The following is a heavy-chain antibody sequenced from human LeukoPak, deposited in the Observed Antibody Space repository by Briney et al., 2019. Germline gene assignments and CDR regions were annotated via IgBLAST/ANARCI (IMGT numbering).Heavy chain of an antibody. D-gene: IGHD6-19*01. CDR3: ARDGGSSGWYHFDY. J-gene: IGHJ4*02. V-gene: IGHV3-21*01. CDR2: ISSGSSYI. CDR1: GFTFSNYS. Sequence: PGGSLRLSCAASGFTFSNYSMNWVRQAPGKGLEWVSSISSGSSYIYYADSVKGRFTISRDNAKNSLYLQMNSLRAEDTAVYYCARDGGSSGWYHFDYWGQGTLVTVSS.